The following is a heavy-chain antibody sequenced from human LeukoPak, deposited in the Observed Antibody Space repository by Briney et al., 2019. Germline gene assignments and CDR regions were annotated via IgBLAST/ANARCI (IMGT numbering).Heavy chain of an antibody. D-gene: IGHD3-22*01. V-gene: IGHV3-23*01. J-gene: IGHJ4*02. CDR1: GFIFSNYA. CDR3: AKGIDSTGYYLFDY. CDR2: ISESGGEA. Sequence: GRSLTLSCATSGFIFSNYAMSWVRQAPGKGLEWVSAISESGGEAYHADSVKGRFTISRDTSKSTLYLQLNSLRAEDTAIYYCAKGIDSTGYYLFDYWGQGTLVTVSS.